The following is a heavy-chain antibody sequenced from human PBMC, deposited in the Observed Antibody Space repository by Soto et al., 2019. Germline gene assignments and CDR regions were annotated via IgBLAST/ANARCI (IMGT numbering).Heavy chain of an antibody. D-gene: IGHD3-9*01. CDR2: ISGSGGST. V-gene: IGHV3-23*01. CDR3: AKDSNTPFFLLDDILTGYYN. CDR1: GFTFSSYA. Sequence: EVQLLESGGGLVQPGGSLRLSCAASGFTFSSYAMSWVRQAPGKGLEWVSAISGSGGSTYYADSVKGRFTISRDNSKNTLYLQMNSLRAEDTAVYYCAKDSNTPFFLLDDILTGYYNWGQGTLVTVSS. J-gene: IGHJ4*02.